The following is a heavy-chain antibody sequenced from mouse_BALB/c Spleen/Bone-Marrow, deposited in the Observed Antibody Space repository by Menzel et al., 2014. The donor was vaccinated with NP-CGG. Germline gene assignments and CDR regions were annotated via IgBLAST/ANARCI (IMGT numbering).Heavy chain of an antibody. J-gene: IGHJ3*01. CDR1: GYTFTSYW. D-gene: IGHD2-4*01. Sequence: QAHLQQSGAELVKPGASVKLSCKASGYTFTSYWMHWVKQRPGQGLEWIGEINPSNGRTNYNEKFKSKATLTVDKSSSTAYMQLSSLTSEDSAVYYCARWGITLAYWGQGTLVTVSA. V-gene: IGHV1S81*02. CDR2: INPSNGRT. CDR3: ARWGITLAY.